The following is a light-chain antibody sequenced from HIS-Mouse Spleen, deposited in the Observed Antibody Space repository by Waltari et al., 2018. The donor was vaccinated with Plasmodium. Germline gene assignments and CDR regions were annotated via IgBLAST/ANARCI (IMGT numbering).Light chain of an antibody. CDR1: QDISNY. J-gene: IGKJ3*01. CDR2: DAS. Sequence: DIQMTQSPSSLSASVGDRVTITCQASQDISNYLNWYQQKPGKAPTLLIYDASNLETGDPSRFSGSGSGTDFTFTISSLQPEDIATYYCQQYDNLPPLFTFGPGTKVDIK. V-gene: IGKV1-33*01. CDR3: QQYDNLPPLFT.